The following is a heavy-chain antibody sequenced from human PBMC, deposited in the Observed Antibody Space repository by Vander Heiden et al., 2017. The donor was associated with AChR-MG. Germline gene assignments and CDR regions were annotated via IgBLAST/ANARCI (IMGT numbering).Heavy chain of an antibody. CDR1: GRSISRYY. V-gene: IGHV4-59*01. CDR3: ARDAAGYYDSSGYYYGGWFDP. J-gene: IGHJ5*02. Sequence: QVQLQDSAPGLVQPPETLSLTCTVSGRSISRYYWSGIRQPPGKGLEWIGYIYYNGSTNYNPSLKSRVTISVDTSKNQFSLKLSSVTAADTAVYYCARDAAGYYDSSGYYYGGWFDPWGQGTLVTVSS. D-gene: IGHD3-22*01. CDR2: IYYNGST.